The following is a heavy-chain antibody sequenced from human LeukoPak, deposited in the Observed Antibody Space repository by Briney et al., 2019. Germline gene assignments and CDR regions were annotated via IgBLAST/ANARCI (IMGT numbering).Heavy chain of an antibody. D-gene: IGHD6-13*01. Sequence: GGSLRLSCAASGFTFDDYAMPWVRQAPGKGLEWVSGISWNSGSIGYADSVKGRFTISRDNAKNSLYLQMNSLRAEDTALYYCARPPLAAAGAYWGQGTLVTVSS. CDR1: GFTFDDYA. CDR3: ARPPLAAAGAY. J-gene: IGHJ4*02. CDR2: ISWNSGSI. V-gene: IGHV3-9*01.